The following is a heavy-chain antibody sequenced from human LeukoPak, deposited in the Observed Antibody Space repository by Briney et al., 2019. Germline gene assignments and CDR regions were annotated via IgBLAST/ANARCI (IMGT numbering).Heavy chain of an antibody. CDR3: ARVAWAPVGATSWDNWFDP. D-gene: IGHD1-26*01. V-gene: IGHV4-39*07. J-gene: IGHJ5*02. CDR1: GGSISSSSYY. CDR2: IYYSGST. Sequence: SETLSLTCTVSGGSISSSSYYWGWIRQPPGKGLEWIGSIYYSGSTYYNPSLKSRVTISVDTSKNQFSLKLSSVTAADTAVYYCARVAWAPVGATSWDNWFDPWGQGTLVTVSS.